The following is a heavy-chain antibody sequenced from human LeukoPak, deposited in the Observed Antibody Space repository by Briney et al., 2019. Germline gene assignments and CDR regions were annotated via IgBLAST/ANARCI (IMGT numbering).Heavy chain of an antibody. CDR2: ISGSGGST. J-gene: IGHJ4*02. D-gene: IGHD3-22*01. CDR1: GFTFSNYG. V-gene: IGHV3-23*01. Sequence: GGTLRLSCAASGFTFSNYGMSWVRQAPGKGLEWVSGISGSGGSTYYADSVKGRFTISRDNSKNTLYLQMNSLRAEDTAVYYCARVTGSSGYAFDYWGQGTLVTVSS. CDR3: ARVTGSSGYAFDY.